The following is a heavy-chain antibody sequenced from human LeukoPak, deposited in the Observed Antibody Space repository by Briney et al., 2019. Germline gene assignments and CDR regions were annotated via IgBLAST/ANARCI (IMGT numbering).Heavy chain of an antibody. D-gene: IGHD2-2*01. J-gene: IGHJ5*02. Sequence: GRSLRLSCAASGFTFSSYGMHWVRQAPGKGLEWVAVISYDGSNKYYADSVKGRFTISRDNSKNTLYLQMNSLRAEDTAVYYCLQGSWGSSTSSPPFGPWGQGTLVTVSS. CDR3: LQGSWGSSTSSPPFGP. CDR2: ISYDGSNK. CDR1: GFTFSSYG. V-gene: IGHV3-30*03.